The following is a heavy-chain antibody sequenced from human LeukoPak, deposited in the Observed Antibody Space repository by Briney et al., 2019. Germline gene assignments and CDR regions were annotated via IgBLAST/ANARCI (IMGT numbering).Heavy chain of an antibody. CDR3: ARANRYDLYFDY. V-gene: IGHV4-39*07. D-gene: IGHD5-12*01. J-gene: IGHJ4*02. Sequence: SETLSLTCTVSGGSIRSSSYYWGWIRQPPGKGLEWIGSINYSGSTYFNPSLKSRVTISVDTSKNQFSLKLSSVTAADTAVYYCARANRYDLYFDYWGQGTLVTVSS. CDR1: GGSIRSSSYY. CDR2: INYSGST.